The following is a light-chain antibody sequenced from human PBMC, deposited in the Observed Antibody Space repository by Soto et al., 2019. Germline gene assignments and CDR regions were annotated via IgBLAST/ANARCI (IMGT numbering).Light chain of an antibody. CDR2: RAS. V-gene: IGKV3-15*01. CDR1: QSISSS. Sequence: EIVMTQSPATLSVSPGERATLSCRASQSISSSLAWYQQKPGQAPRPLIYRASTRATGIPARFSGGGSGTEFTLTISSLQSEDFAVYYCQQYNNWPLTFGGGTKVEI. J-gene: IGKJ4*01. CDR3: QQYNNWPLT.